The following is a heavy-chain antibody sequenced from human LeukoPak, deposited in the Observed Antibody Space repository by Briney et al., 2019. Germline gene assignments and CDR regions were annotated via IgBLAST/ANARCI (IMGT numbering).Heavy chain of an antibody. D-gene: IGHD3-22*01. V-gene: IGHV1-69*05. Sequence: SVKVSCKASGGTFSSYAISWVRQAPGQGLEWMGRIIPIFGTANYAQKFQGRVTITTDESTSTAYMELSSLRSEDTAVYYRARDHYDSSGYYVDYWGQGTLVTVSS. CDR3: ARDHYDSSGYYVDY. J-gene: IGHJ4*02. CDR2: IIPIFGTA. CDR1: GGTFSSYA.